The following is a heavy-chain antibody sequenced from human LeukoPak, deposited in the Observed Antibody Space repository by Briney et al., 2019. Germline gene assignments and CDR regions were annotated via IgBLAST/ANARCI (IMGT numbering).Heavy chain of an antibody. CDR2: ISAYNGNT. D-gene: IGHD3-10*01. CDR3: ARGIGRGEYYFDY. J-gene: IGHJ4*02. Sequence: ASVKVSCKASGYTFTSYGISWVRQAPGQGLEWMGWISAYNGNTNYAQKLQGRVTTTTDTSTSTAYMELSSLRSEDTAVYYCARGIGRGEYYFDYWGQGTLVTVSS. V-gene: IGHV1-18*01. CDR1: GYTFTSYG.